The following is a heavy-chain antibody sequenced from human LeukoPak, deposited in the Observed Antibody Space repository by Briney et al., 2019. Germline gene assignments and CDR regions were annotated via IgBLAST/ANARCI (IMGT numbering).Heavy chain of an antibody. CDR1: GGSFSGYY. Sequence: SETLSLTCAVYGGSFSGYYWSWIRQPPGKGLEWIGEINHSGSTNYNPSLKSRVTISVDTSKNQFSLKLSSVTAADTAVYYCASHARCSSTSCKPMDVWGQGTTVTVSS. V-gene: IGHV4-34*01. CDR2: INHSGST. J-gene: IGHJ6*02. D-gene: IGHD2-2*01. CDR3: ASHARCSSTSCKPMDV.